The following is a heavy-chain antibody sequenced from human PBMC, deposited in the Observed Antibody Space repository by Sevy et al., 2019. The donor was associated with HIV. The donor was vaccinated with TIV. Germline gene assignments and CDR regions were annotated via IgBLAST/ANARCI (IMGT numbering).Heavy chain of an antibody. CDR2: IYYSGST. V-gene: IGHV4-59*01. D-gene: IGHD3-10*01. CDR1: GGSISSYY. CDR3: AREGDQGVIITEGAFDI. Sequence: SETLSLTCTVSGGSISSYYWSWIRQPPGKGLEWIGYIYYSGSTNYSPSLKSRVTISLDTSKNQFSLKLSSVTAADTAVYYCAREGDQGVIITEGAFDIWGQGTMVTVSS. J-gene: IGHJ3*02.